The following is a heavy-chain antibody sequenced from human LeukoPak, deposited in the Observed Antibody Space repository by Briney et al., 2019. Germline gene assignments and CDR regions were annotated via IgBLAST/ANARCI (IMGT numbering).Heavy chain of an antibody. CDR2: FSGGGGNT. Sequence: GGSLRLSCAASGFTFSTYAMSWVRQAPGKGLEWVSSFSGGGGNTYFADSVKGRFTISRDNSKNTLYLQMNSLRAEDTALYYCGRGGSSWLYFFEYWGQGTPVTVSS. J-gene: IGHJ4*02. CDR3: GRGGSSWLYFFEY. V-gene: IGHV3-23*01. CDR1: GFTFSTYA. D-gene: IGHD6-13*01.